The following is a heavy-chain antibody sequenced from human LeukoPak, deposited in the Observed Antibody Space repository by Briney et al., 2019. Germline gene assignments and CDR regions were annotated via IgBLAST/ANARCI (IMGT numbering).Heavy chain of an antibody. D-gene: IGHD6-19*01. Sequence: ASVKVSCKASGYTFTSYGISWVRRAPGQGLEWMGWISAYNGNTNYAQKLQGRVTMTTDTSTSTAYMELNSLRAEDRTVYYCARGVRIAVAGYIDYWGQGTLVTVSS. CDR3: ARGVRIAVAGYIDY. CDR1: GYTFTSYG. CDR2: ISAYNGNT. J-gene: IGHJ4*02. V-gene: IGHV1-18*01.